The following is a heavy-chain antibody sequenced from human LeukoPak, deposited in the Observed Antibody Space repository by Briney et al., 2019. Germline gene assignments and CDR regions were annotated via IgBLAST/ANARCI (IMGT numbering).Heavy chain of an antibody. CDR3: ARDPGGGYDRRWFDP. CDR1: GGSISSSNW. J-gene: IGHJ5*02. CDR2: IYHSGST. V-gene: IGHV4-4*02. D-gene: IGHD3-22*01. Sequence: SGTLSLTCAVSGGSISSSNWWSWVRQPPGKGLEWIGEIYHSGSTNYNPSLKSRVTISVDKSKNQFSLKLSSVTAADTAVYYCARDPGGGYDRRWFDPWGQGTLVTVSS.